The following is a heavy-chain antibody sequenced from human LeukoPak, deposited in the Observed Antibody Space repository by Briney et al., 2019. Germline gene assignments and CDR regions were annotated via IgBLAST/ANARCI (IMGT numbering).Heavy chain of an antibody. D-gene: IGHD2-2*02. Sequence: GGSLRLSCAASGFTFSSYDMHWVRQAPGKGLEWVAFIRYDGSNKYYADSVKGRFTISRDNSKNTLYLQMNSLRAEDTAVYYCARVGDCSSTSCYTFGYFDYWGQGTLVTVSS. CDR3: ARVGDCSSTSCYTFGYFDY. J-gene: IGHJ4*02. CDR1: GFTFSSYD. V-gene: IGHV3-30*02. CDR2: IRYDGSNK.